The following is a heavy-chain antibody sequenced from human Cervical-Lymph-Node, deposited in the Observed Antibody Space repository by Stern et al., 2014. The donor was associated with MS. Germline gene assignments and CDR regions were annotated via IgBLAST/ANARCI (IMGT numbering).Heavy chain of an antibody. V-gene: IGHV5-51*01. J-gene: IGHJ5*02. CDR3: ARRHCSSRRCGWFDP. CDR1: GYSFTSYW. D-gene: IGHD2-2*01. CDR2: INPGDSDT. Sequence: EDQLVESGAAVKKPGESLKISCKGSGYSFTSYWIGWVRQMPGKGLEWLGIINPGDSDTRYSPSFQGQVTISADKSISTAYLQWSSLKASDTAMYYCARRHCSSRRCGWFDPWGQGTLVTVSS.